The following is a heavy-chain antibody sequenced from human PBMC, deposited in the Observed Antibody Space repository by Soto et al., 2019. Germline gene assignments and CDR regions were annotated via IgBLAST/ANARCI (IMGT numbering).Heavy chain of an antibody. Sequence: SETLSLTCTVSGGSISSGGYYWSWIRQHPGKGLEWIGYIYYSGSTYYNPSLKSRVTISVDTSKNQFSLKLSSVTAADTAVYYCARADYCGSTSCYMSDAFDIWGQGTMVTVSS. CDR1: GGSISSGGYY. J-gene: IGHJ3*02. V-gene: IGHV4-31*03. D-gene: IGHD2-2*02. CDR3: ARADYCGSTSCYMSDAFDI. CDR2: IYYSGST.